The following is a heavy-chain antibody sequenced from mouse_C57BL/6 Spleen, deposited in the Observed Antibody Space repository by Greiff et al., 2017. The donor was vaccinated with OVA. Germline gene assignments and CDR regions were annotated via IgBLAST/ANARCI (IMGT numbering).Heavy chain of an antibody. J-gene: IGHJ3*01. D-gene: IGHD1-1*01. CDR2: INPNNGGT. Sequence: EVQLQQSGPELVKPGASVKISCKASGYTFTDYYMNWVKQSPGKSLEWIGDINPNNGGTSYNQKFKGKATLTVDKSSSTAYMELRSLTSEDSAVYYCARDYGSSSFAYWGQGTLVTVSA. V-gene: IGHV1-26*01. CDR3: ARDYGSSSFAY. CDR1: GYTFTDYY.